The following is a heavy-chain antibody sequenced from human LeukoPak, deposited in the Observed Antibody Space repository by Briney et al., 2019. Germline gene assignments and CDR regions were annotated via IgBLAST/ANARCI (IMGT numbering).Heavy chain of an antibody. CDR2: TYYSGST. CDR3: AREGSRWDAFDI. V-gene: IGHV4-59*01. CDR1: GGSISSYY. Sequence: SETLSLTCTVSGGSISSYYWSWIRQPPGKGLEWIGYTYYSGSTNYNPSLKSRVTISVDTSKNQFSLKLSSVTAADTAVYYCAREGSRWDAFDIWGQGTMVTVSS. J-gene: IGHJ3*02. D-gene: IGHD6-13*01.